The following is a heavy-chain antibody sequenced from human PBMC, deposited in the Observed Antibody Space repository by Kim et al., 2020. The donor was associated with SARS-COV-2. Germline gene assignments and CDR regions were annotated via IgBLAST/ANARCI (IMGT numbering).Heavy chain of an antibody. D-gene: IGHD3-22*01. CDR1: GGSISSYY. J-gene: IGHJ4*02. V-gene: IGHV4-59*13. CDR2: IYYSGST. Sequence: SETLSLTCTVSGGSISSYYWSWIRQPPGKGLEWIGYIYYSGSTNYNPSLKSRVTISVDTSKNQFSLKLSSVTAADTAVYYCARATKGSYYYDSSGYRFDYWGQGTLVTVSS. CDR3: ARATKGSYYYDSSGYRFDY.